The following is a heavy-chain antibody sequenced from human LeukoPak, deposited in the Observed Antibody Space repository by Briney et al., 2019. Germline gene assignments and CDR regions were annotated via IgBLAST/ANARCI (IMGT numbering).Heavy chain of an antibody. CDR2: IYYSGNT. Sequence: PSETLSLTCTVSGGSISSSSYYWAWIRQPPGKGLEWIGSIYYSGNTYCNPSLTSRVTISVDTSKNQFSLKLSSVTAADTAVYYCARGSLPRAHYYGSGSYLYYFDYWGQGTLVTVSS. J-gene: IGHJ4*02. CDR1: GGSISSSSYY. D-gene: IGHD3-10*01. V-gene: IGHV4-39*01. CDR3: ARGSLPRAHYYGSGSYLYYFDY.